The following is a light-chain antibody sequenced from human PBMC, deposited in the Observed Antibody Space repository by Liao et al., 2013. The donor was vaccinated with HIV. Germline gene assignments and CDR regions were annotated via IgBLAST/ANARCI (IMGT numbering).Light chain of an antibody. V-gene: IGLV3-1*01. CDR2: EDT. J-gene: IGLJ2*01. CDR3: QAWDSSAGV. Sequence: SYELTQPPSVSVSPGQTASITCSGDKLGNKYASWYQQKPGQSPVLVIYEDTKRPSGIPERFSGSKYGNTATLTISGTQAMDEADYYCQAWDSSAGVFGGGTKLTVL. CDR1: KLGNKY.